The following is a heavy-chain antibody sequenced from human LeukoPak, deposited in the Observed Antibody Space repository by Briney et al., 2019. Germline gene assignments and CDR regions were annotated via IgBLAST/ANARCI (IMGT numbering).Heavy chain of an antibody. J-gene: IGHJ4*02. CDR3: ASKYYYDSSGYSDY. CDR2: IYSGGST. CDR1: GFTVSSNY. V-gene: IGHV3-66*01. Sequence: PGGSLRLSCAASGFTVSSNYTSWVRQAPGKGLEWVSVIYSGGSTYYADSVKGRFTISRDNSKNTLYLQMNSLRAEDTAVYYCASKYYYDSSGYSDYWGQGTLVTVSS. D-gene: IGHD3-22*01.